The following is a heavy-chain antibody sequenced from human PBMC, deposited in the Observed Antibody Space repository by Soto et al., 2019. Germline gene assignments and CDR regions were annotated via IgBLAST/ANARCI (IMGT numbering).Heavy chain of an antibody. CDR3: AKDPPWTVGPLAMDV. CDR2: FSGSGGNI. V-gene: IGHV3-23*01. D-gene: IGHD3-3*01. CDR1: GFTFSTHA. Sequence: AGGFLRLSCVASGFTFSTHAMSWVRQAPGKGLEWVSTFSGSGGNIYYAESVKGRLTISRDDSKNTLYLHMNSLRVEDTAVYYCAKDPPWTVGPLAMDVWGQGTTVTVSS. J-gene: IGHJ6*02.